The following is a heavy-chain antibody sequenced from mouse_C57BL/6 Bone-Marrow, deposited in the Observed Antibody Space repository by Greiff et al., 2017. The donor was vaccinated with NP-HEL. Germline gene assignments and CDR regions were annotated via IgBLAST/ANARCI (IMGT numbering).Heavy chain of an antibody. CDR2: IRSKSNNYAT. CDR3: VRQYYYGSSYAMDY. V-gene: IGHV10-1*01. Sequence: DVKLQESGGGLVQPKGSLKLSCAASGFSFNTYAMNWVRQAPGKGLEWVARIRSKSNNYATYYADSVKDRFTISRDDSESMLYLQMNNLKTEDTAMYYCVRQYYYGSSYAMDYWGQGTSVTVSS. CDR1: GFSFNTYA. D-gene: IGHD1-1*01. J-gene: IGHJ4*01.